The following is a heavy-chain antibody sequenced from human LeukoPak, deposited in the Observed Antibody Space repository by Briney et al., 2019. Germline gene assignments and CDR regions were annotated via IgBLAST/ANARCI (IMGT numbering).Heavy chain of an antibody. D-gene: IGHD6-19*01. Sequence: RGSLRLSCTASGFTFNRDWTAWVRQAPGKGLEWVANIKEDGSEKNYVDSVKGRFTISRDNAENSVYLQMNDLRAEDTGVYYCVTKEPSTSGWSYWGQGTLVTVSS. J-gene: IGHJ4*02. V-gene: IGHV3-7*01. CDR3: VTKEPSTSGWSY. CDR1: GFTFNRDW. CDR2: IKEDGSEK.